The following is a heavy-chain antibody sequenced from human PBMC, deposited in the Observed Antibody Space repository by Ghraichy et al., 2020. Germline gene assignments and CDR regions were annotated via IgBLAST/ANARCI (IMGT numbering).Heavy chain of an antibody. V-gene: IGHV3-23*01. CDR2: INISGGST. CDR1: GFKLRNYG. J-gene: IGHJ4*02. CDR3: AKEGRWLGYYFDY. D-gene: IGHD5-12*01. Sequence: WGSLRLSCAASGFKLRNYGMTWVRQAPGKGLEWVADINISGGSTNYADSVKGRFTISRDNFKNTLYLQMNSLREDDTAIYYCAKEGRWLGYYFDYWGQGILVTVSS.